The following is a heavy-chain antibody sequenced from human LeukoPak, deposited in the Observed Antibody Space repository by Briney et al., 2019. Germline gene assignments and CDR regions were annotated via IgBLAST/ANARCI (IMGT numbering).Heavy chain of an antibody. CDR2: IIPILGIA. CDR3: ARDDNPSMVVTAVDY. D-gene: IGHD4-23*01. Sequence: SVKVSCKASGGTFSSYTISWVRQAPGQGLEWMGRIIPILGIANYAQKFQGRVTITADKSTSTAYMELSSLRSEGTAVYYCARDDNPSMVVTAVDYWGQGTLVTVSS. CDR1: GGTFSSYT. V-gene: IGHV1-69*04. J-gene: IGHJ4*02.